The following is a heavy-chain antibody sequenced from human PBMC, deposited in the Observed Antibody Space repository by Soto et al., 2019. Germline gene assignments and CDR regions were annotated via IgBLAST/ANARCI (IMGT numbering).Heavy chain of an antibody. CDR2: VNPNSGDT. D-gene: IGHD3-9*01. CDR1: GYTFSSYD. Sequence: QVQLVQSGAEVKKPGASVKISCKASGYTFSSYDINWVRQAAGQGLEWMGWVNPNSGDTDYAQKCQGRVTMTRDTSIRTAYMELSSLRSEDSAVYYCARKGFLDWFLDFWGQGTLVTVSS. J-gene: IGHJ4*02. CDR3: ARKGFLDWFLDF. V-gene: IGHV1-8*01.